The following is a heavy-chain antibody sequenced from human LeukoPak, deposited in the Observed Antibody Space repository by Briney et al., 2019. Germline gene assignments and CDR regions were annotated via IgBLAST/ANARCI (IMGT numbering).Heavy chain of an antibody. J-gene: IGHJ4*02. CDR1: GGSFSGYY. D-gene: IGHD4-23*01. CDR3: ARARNSAVGYFDY. V-gene: IGHV4-34*01. CDR2: INHSGST. Sequence: SETLSLTCAVYGGSFSGYYWSWIRQPPGKGLEWIGEINHSGSTNYNPSLESRVTISVDTSKNQFSLKLSSVTAADTAVYYCARARNSAVGYFDYWGQGTLVTVSS.